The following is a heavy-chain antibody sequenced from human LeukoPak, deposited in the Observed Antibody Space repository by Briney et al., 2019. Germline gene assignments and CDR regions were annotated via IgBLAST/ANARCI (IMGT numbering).Heavy chain of an antibody. J-gene: IGHJ3*02. CDR2: INHSGST. V-gene: IGHV4-34*01. CDR3: ARRRWGSRDAFDI. Sequence: PSETLSLTCAVYGGSLSGYYWSWIRQPPGKGLEWIGEINHSGSTNYNPSLKSRVTISVDTSKNQFSLKLSSVTAADTAVYYCARRRWGSRDAFDIWGQGTMVTVSS. D-gene: IGHD2-8*02. CDR1: GGSLSGYY.